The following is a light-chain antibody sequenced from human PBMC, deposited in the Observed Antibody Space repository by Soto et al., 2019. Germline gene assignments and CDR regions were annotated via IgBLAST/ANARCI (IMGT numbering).Light chain of an antibody. Sequence: DIQMTQSPSTLSASVGDRVTITCRASQSISWYLAWYQQKPGKAPKVLIYDASRLKSGVPSRFSGSGSGTEFTLTISSLQPDAFATYYCQQYNSYSSWTFGQGTKVEIK. CDR3: QQYNSYSSWT. CDR2: DAS. CDR1: QSISWY. V-gene: IGKV1-5*01. J-gene: IGKJ1*01.